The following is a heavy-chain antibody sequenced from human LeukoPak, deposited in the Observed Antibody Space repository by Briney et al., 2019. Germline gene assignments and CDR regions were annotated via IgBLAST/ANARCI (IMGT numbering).Heavy chain of an antibody. V-gene: IGHV4-38-2*02. D-gene: IGHD3-10*01. CDR2: IFHSGTT. Sequence: PSETLSLTCTVSGYSTNSGYFWGWIRRPPGKGLEYIGTIFHSGTTYYNPSLKGRVTISLDTSTNDFSLKLSSVTAADTAVYYCARALRSGSNYFFYGMDVWGKGTTVTVSS. CDR3: ARALRSGSNYFFYGMDV. CDR1: GYSTNSGYF. J-gene: IGHJ6*04.